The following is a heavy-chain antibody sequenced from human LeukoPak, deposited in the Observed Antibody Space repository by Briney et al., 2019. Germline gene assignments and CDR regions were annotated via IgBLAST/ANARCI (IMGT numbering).Heavy chain of an antibody. CDR1: GYSFTSYW. CDR3: ARSGQYSSSFDLSRTRWWFDP. Sequence: GESLKISCKGSGYSFTSYWIGWVRQMPGKGLEWMGIIYPGDSDTRYSPSFQGQVTISADKSISTAYLQWSSLKASDTAMYYCARSGQYSSSFDLSRTRWWFDPWGQGTLVTVSS. J-gene: IGHJ5*02. D-gene: IGHD6-13*01. CDR2: IYPGDSDT. V-gene: IGHV5-51*01.